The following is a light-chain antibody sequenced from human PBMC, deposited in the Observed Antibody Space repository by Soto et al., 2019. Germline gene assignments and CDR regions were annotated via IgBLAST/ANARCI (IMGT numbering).Light chain of an antibody. V-gene: IGLV1-44*01. CDR3: AKLDDSLNGDV. CDR2: NNN. J-gene: IGLJ1*01. Sequence: QSVLTQPPSASGTPGQRVTISCSGSSSNIGSNTVNWYQQLPGTAPKLLMYNNNQRPSGVPDRCSGSKSGTSASLAISGLQSEDEADYYCAKLDDSLNGDVFGTGTKLTVL. CDR1: SSNIGSNT.